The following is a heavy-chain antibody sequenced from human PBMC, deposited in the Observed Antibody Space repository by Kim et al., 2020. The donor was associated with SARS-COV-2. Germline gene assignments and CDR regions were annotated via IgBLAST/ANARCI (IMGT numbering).Heavy chain of an antibody. CDR2: FTSDDKT. CDR1: VIAFSSYG. D-gene: IGHD3-10*01. V-gene: IGHV3-23*01. J-gene: IGHJ4*02. CDR3: GDYHGPGGHYTY. Sequence: GGSLRLSCAASVIAFSSYGMTWVRQAPGKGLEWVSSFTSDDKTYYADSVKGRFAISRDNSKNMLYLQMSSLRAEDTAVYYCGDYHGPGGHYTYWCRGTPV.